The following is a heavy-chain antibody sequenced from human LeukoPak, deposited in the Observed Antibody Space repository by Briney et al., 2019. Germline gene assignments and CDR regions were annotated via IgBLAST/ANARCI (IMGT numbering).Heavy chain of an antibody. V-gene: IGHV3-30*03. Sequence: GGSLRLSCAASGFTFGSYAMHWARQAPGKGLEWVAFISFDGSDKYYAESVKGRFTISRDNSKNMLYLQMNSLRAEDTAVYYCATHYREGVTGWEYFQHWGQGTLVTVSS. CDR1: GFTFGSYA. CDR3: ATHYREGVTGWEYFQH. J-gene: IGHJ1*01. D-gene: IGHD3-9*01. CDR2: ISFDGSDK.